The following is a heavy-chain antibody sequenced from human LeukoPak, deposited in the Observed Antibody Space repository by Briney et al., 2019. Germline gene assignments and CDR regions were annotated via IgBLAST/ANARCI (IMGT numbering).Heavy chain of an antibody. V-gene: IGHV3-48*04. Sequence: GGSLRLSCAASGFTFSSYKMNWVRQAPGKGLEWVSYISPSSSTIYYADSVKGRFTISRDNAKNSLYLQMNSLRAEDTAVYYCARVPYYDYVWGSYRTRLGAFDIWGQGTMVTVSS. D-gene: IGHD3-16*01. CDR2: ISPSSSTI. J-gene: IGHJ3*02. CDR1: GFTFSSYK. CDR3: ARVPYYDYVWGSYRTRLGAFDI.